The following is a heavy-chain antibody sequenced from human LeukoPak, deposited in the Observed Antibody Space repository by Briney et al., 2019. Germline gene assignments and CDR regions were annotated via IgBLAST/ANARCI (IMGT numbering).Heavy chain of an antibody. CDR1: GFTFSNYA. Sequence: PGGSLRLSCAASGFTFSNYAMSWVRQAPGKGLEWVANIKLDGSEKYYVDSVKGRFTISRDNAKNSLYLQMNSLRAEDTAVYYCARRYFDYWGQGTLVTVSS. CDR3: ARRYFDY. V-gene: IGHV3-7*01. CDR2: IKLDGSEK. J-gene: IGHJ4*02.